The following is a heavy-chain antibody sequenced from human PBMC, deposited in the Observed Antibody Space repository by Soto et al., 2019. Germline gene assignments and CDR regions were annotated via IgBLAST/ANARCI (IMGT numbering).Heavy chain of an antibody. CDR2: IIPIFGTA. V-gene: IGHV1-69*13. Sequence: SVKVSCKASGGTFRSYAISWVRQAPGQGLEWMGGIIPIFGTANYAQKFQGRVTITADESTSTAYMELSSLRSEDTAVYYCARARYCSGGSCYIWFDPWGQGTLVTVSS. CDR3: ARARYCSGGSCYIWFDP. D-gene: IGHD2-15*01. CDR1: GGTFRSYA. J-gene: IGHJ5*02.